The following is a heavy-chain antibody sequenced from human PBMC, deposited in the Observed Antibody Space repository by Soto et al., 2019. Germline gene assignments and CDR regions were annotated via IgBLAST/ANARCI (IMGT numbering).Heavy chain of an antibody. D-gene: IGHD3-3*01. CDR2: IYHSGST. J-gene: IGHJ6*02. V-gene: IGHV4-38-2*01. CDR3: ARYDEYYYGGMDV. Sequence: ETLSLTCAVSGYSVSSGYYWGWVRQPPGKGLEWIGNIYHSGSTYYNPSLKSRVTISIHTSKNQFSLTLSSVTAADTAIYYCARYDEYYYGGMDVWGQGTTVTVSS. CDR1: GYSVSSGYY.